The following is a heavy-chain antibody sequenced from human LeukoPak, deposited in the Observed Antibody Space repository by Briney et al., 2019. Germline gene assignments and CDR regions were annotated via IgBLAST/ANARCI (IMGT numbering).Heavy chain of an antibody. D-gene: IGHD4-11*01. V-gene: IGHV4-59*01. J-gene: IGHJ4*02. CDR2: IYYSGST. CDR3: AGSNTNYVGIY. CDR1: GGSIRSFY. Sequence: QVQLQESGPGLVKPSETLSPTCTVSGGSIRSFYWSWIRQPPGKGLEWIGYIYYSGSTNYNPSLKSRVTISVDTSKNQFSLKLSSVTAADTAVYYCAGSNTNYVGIYWGQGTLVTVSS.